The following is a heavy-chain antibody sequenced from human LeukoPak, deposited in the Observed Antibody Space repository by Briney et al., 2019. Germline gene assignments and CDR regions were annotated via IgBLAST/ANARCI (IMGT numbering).Heavy chain of an antibody. J-gene: IGHJ4*02. CDR1: GFTFSDHY. CDR3: ARSMYGEGRRIIDFDY. Sequence: YPGGSLRLSCAASGFTFSDHYIDWVRQAPGKGLEWVARTRNKVNSYTTASATSVTGRFTVSRDDSSNSVYLQMTSLKIEDTAVYYCARSMYGEGRRIIDFDYWGQGSLLTVSS. D-gene: IGHD4/OR15-4a*01. V-gene: IGHV3-72*01. CDR2: TRNKVNSYTT.